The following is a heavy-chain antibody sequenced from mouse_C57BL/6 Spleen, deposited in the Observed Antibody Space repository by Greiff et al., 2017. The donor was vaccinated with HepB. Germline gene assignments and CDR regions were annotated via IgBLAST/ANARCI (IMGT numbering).Heavy chain of an antibody. V-gene: IGHV5-6*01. CDR1: GFTFSSYG. CDR2: ISSGGSYT. CDR3: ARATTVVAEGYFDY. D-gene: IGHD1-1*01. J-gene: IGHJ2*01. Sequence: EVKVVESGGDLVKPGGSLKLSCAASGFTFSSYGMSWVRQTPDKRLEWVATISSGGSYTYYPDSVKGRFTISRDNAKNTLYLQMSSLKSEDTAMYYCARATTVVAEGYFDYWGQGTTLTVSS.